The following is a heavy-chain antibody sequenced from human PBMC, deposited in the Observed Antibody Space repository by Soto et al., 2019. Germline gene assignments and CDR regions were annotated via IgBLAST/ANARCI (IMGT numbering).Heavy chain of an antibody. V-gene: IGHV1-2*02. CDR3: ARDPGFGEPYYFDY. CDR1: GYTFTGYY. D-gene: IGHD3-10*01. Sequence: ASVKVSCKASGYTFTGYYMHWVRQAPGQGLEWMGWINPNSGGTNYAQKFQGRVTMTRDTSISTAYMELSRLRSDDTAVYYCARDPGFGEPYYFDYWGQGTLVTVSS. J-gene: IGHJ4*02. CDR2: INPNSGGT.